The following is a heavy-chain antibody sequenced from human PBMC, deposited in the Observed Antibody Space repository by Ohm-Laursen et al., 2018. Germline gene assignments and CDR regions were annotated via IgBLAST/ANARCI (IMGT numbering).Heavy chain of an antibody. D-gene: IGHD5-18*01. Sequence: SLRLSCTASGFTFSSYAMSWVRRAPGKGLEWVSAISGGGGSTYYADSVKGRFTISRDNSENTLYLQMNTLRAEDTAVYYCAKHRGYSYGPTYHFDYWGQGTLVTVSS. CDR1: GFTFSSYA. CDR3: AKHRGYSYGPTYHFDY. CDR2: ISGGGGST. V-gene: IGHV3-23*01. J-gene: IGHJ4*02.